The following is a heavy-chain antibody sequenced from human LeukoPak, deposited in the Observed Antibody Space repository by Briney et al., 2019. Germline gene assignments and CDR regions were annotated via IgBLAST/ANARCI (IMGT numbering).Heavy chain of an antibody. CDR2: INPSGGST. CDR1: GYTFTSYY. V-gene: IGHV1-46*01. D-gene: IGHD1-1*01. Sequence: GASVKVSCKASGYTFTSYYMHWVRQAPGQGLEWMGIINPSGGSTSYAQKFQGRATMTRDTSTSTVYMELSSLRSEDTAVYYCARDPALGNPGTYGMDVWGQGTTVTVSS. J-gene: IGHJ6*02. CDR3: ARDPALGNPGTYGMDV.